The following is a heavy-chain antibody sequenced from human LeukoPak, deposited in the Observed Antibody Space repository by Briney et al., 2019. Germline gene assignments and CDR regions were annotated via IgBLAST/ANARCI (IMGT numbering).Heavy chain of an antibody. D-gene: IGHD3-10*01. J-gene: IGHJ4*02. CDR2: ISWNSGSI. CDR3: AKDSYGSGSPHFDY. V-gene: IGHV3-9*01. CDR1: GFTFDDDA. Sequence: GGSLRLSCAASGFTFDDDAMHWVRQAPGKGLEWVSGISWNSGSIGYADSVKGRFTISRDNAKNSLYLQMNSLRAEDTALYYCAKDSYGSGSPHFDYWGQGTLVTVSS.